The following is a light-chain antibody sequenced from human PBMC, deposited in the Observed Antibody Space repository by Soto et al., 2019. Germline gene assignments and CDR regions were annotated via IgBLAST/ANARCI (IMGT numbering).Light chain of an antibody. J-gene: IGKJ4*01. V-gene: IGKV1-27*01. Sequence: DIQMTQSPSSLSASVGDRVTITCRASQGISNFLAWYQQRPGKVPKLLIYAASALQSGVPSRFSGSGSGTDFTLTISSLQPEDVATYYCQEYKSAPALTFGGGTKVEIK. CDR1: QGISNF. CDR3: QEYKSAPALT. CDR2: AAS.